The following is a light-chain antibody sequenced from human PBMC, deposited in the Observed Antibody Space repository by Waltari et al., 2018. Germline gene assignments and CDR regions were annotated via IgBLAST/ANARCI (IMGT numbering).Light chain of an antibody. CDR1: SSDVGNYNF. CDR2: DVV. CDR3: CSYAGSYTFV. Sequence: QSALTQPRSVSGSPGQSVTISCSGTSSDVGNYNFVSWYQQHPGNAPKLLIYDVVKRPSGAPVRFSGSKSGNTASLTISGLQTEDEADYYCCSYAGSYTFVFGGGTQLTVL. V-gene: IGLV2-11*01. J-gene: IGLJ7*01.